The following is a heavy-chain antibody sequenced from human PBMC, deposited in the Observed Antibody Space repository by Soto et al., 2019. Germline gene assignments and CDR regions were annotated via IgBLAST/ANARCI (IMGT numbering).Heavy chain of an antibody. V-gene: IGHV4-31*03. CDR3: ATRRDGYNTGFDY. Sequence: QVQLQESGPGLVKPSQTLSLTCTVSGGSISSGGYYWSWIRQHPGKGLEWIGYIYYSGSTYYNPSLKGRVTISVDTSKNQFSLKLSSVTAAETAVYYCATRRDGYNTGFDYWGQGTLVTVSS. D-gene: IGHD5-12*01. J-gene: IGHJ4*02. CDR2: IYYSGST. CDR1: GGSISSGGYY.